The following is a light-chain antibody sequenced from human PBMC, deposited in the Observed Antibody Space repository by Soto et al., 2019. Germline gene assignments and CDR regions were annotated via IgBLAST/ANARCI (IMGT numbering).Light chain of an antibody. CDR3: QQSYSTPQT. V-gene: IGKV1-39*01. Sequence: DIQMTQSPSSLSASVGDRVTITCQASQDISNYLNWYQQKPGKAPKLLIYDASNLQSGVPSRFSGSGSGTAFTLTISSLQPEDFATYYCQQSYSTPQTFGQGTKVDIK. CDR2: DAS. CDR1: QDISNY. J-gene: IGKJ1*01.